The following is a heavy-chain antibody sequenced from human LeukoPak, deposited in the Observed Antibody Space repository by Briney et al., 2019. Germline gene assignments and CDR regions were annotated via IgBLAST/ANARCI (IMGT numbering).Heavy chain of an antibody. D-gene: IGHD3-3*01. CDR1: GFTFSSYA. CDR2: ISYDGSNK. CDR3: PRVRDQRYYDFWSGYYWANYYYGMDV. Sequence: GGSLRLSCAASGFTFSSYAMHWVRQAPGKGLEWVAVISYDGSNKYYADSVKGRFTISRDNSKNTLYLQMNSLRAEDTAVYYCPRVRDQRYYDFWSGYYWANYYYGMDVWGQGTTVTVSS. J-gene: IGHJ6*02. V-gene: IGHV3-30-3*01.